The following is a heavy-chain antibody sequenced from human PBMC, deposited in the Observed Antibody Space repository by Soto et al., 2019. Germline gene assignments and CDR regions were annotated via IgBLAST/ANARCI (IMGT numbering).Heavy chain of an antibody. CDR2: IDWDDDK. Sequence: SGPTLVNPTQTLTLTCTFSGFSLSTSGMCVSWIRQPPGKALEWLALIDWDDDKYYSTSLKTRLTISKDTSKNQVVLTMTNMDPVDTATYYCARTVMVRGVIITGDYYVMDVWGQGTTVTVSS. D-gene: IGHD3-10*01. V-gene: IGHV2-70*01. CDR3: ARTVMVRGVIITGDYYVMDV. J-gene: IGHJ6*02. CDR1: GFSLSTSGMC.